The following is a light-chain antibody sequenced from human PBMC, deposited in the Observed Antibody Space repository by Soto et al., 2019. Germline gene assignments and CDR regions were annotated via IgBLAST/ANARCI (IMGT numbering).Light chain of an antibody. CDR3: QQTSSFPLT. CDR1: QGITSW. Sequence: DIQMTQSPSSVSASVGDRVTITCRASQGITSWLAWYQQKPGRAPKLLIYAASSLQSGVPSRFSGGGSGRDSTLTISSLQPEDFATSFCQQTSSFPLTFGGGTKVEIK. V-gene: IGKV1-12*01. CDR2: AAS. J-gene: IGKJ4*01.